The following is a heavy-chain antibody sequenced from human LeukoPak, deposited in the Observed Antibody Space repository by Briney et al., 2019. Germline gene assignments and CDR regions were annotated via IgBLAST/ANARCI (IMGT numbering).Heavy chain of an antibody. J-gene: IGHJ4*02. D-gene: IGHD4-17*01. Sequence: GGSLRLSCAASGFTFSTYAMSWVRQTPEKGLEWVSAVSGTGGNTYYADSVKGRFTISRDNSKNTLYLQMNSLRVEDTAVYYCAKYAPPTTALTRFFDYWGQGTLVTVSS. CDR1: GFTFSTYA. CDR3: AKYAPPTTALTRFFDY. CDR2: VSGTGGNT. V-gene: IGHV3-23*01.